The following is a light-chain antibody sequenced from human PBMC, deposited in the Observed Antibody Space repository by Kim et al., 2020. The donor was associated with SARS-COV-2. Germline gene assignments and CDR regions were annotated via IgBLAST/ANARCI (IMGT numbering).Light chain of an antibody. CDR2: KAS. CDR1: ISSW. Sequence: ISSWLAWYQQKPGKAPKLLIYKASSLESGVPSRFSGSGSGTEFTLTISSLQPDDFATYYCQQYNSPLWTFGQGTKVDIK. J-gene: IGKJ1*01. CDR3: QQYNSPLWT. V-gene: IGKV1-5*03.